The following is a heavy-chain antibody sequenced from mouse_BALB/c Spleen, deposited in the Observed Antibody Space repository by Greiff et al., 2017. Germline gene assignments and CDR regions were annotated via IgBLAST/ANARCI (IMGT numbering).Heavy chain of an antibody. CDR3: TRSGSY. Sequence: LKQPGSELVRPGASVKLSCKASGYTFTSYWMHWVKQRHGQGLEWIGNIYPGSGSTNYDEKFKSKGTLTVDTSSSTAYMHLSSLTSEDSAVYYCTRSGSYWGQGTTLTVSS. D-gene: IGHD3-2*02. CDR2: IYPGSGST. J-gene: IGHJ2*01. V-gene: IGHV1S22*01. CDR1: GYTFTSYW.